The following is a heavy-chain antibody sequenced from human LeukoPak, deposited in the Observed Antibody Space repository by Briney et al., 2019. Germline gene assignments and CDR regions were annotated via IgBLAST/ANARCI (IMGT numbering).Heavy chain of an antibody. CDR3: ARDSIGYCSGGSCYPMGYYYGMDV. Sequence: GGSLRLSCAASGFTFSSYAMSWVRQAPGKGLEYVSAISSNGGSTYYANSVKGRFTISRDNSKNTLYLQMGSLRAEDMAVYYCARDSIGYCSGGSCYPMGYYYGMDVWGQGTTVTVSS. CDR1: GFTFSSYA. CDR2: ISSNGGST. D-gene: IGHD2-15*01. J-gene: IGHJ6*02. V-gene: IGHV3-64*01.